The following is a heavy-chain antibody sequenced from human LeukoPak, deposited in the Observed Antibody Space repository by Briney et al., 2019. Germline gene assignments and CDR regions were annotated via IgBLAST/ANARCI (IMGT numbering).Heavy chain of an antibody. D-gene: IGHD3-16*02. CDR3: ARGRRDYVWGSYRGAYYFDY. J-gene: IGHJ4*02. CDR2: INPNSGGT. Sequence: ASVKVSCKASGYTFTGYYMHWVRQAPGQGLEWMGWINPNSGGTNYAQKFQGRVTMTRDTSISTAYMELSRLRSDATAVYYCARGRRDYVWGSYRGAYYFDYWGQGTLVTVSS. CDR1: GYTFTGYY. V-gene: IGHV1-2*02.